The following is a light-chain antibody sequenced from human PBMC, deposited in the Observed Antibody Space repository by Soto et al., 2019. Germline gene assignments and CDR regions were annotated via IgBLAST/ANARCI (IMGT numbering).Light chain of an antibody. V-gene: IGKV3-20*01. CDR1: QSVSSSY. Sequence: EIVLTQSPGTLSLSPGERATLSCRASQSVSSSYLAWYQQKPGQAPRLLIYGASSRATGIPDRFSGSGSGKDLPLTISRLEPEDFAVYYCQQYGSSPPWTFGQGTKVEI. J-gene: IGKJ1*01. CDR2: GAS. CDR3: QQYGSSPPWT.